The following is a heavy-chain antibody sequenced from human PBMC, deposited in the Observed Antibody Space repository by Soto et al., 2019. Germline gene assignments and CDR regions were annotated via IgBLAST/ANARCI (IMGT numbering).Heavy chain of an antibody. CDR3: AKPTQEFIVATIGFDY. CDR2: ITYSGGDT. CDR1: GFIFGSFA. J-gene: IGHJ4*02. V-gene: IGHV3-23*01. Sequence: EVQLLESGGGLVQPGGSLRLSCAASGFIFGSFAMSWVRQAPGKGLEGVSVITYSGGDTLYADSVKGRFTISRDNCKNTLYLQMNSLRAEDTAVYYCAKPTQEFIVATIGFDYWGQGTLVTVSS. D-gene: IGHD5-12*01.